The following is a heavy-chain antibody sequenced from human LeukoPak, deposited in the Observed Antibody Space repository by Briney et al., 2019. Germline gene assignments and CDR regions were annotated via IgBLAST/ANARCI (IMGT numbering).Heavy chain of an antibody. CDR1: GFTFSSYW. J-gene: IGHJ4*02. D-gene: IGHD3-16*01. Sequence: GGSLRLSCAASGFTFSSYWMHWVRQAPGKGLVWVSRINSDGSSTSYADSVKGRFTISRDNAKNTLYLQMNSLRAEDTAVYYCARDLTTYYDYVWGSYGPTGLRYWGQGTLVTVSS. CDR2: INSDGSST. V-gene: IGHV3-74*01. CDR3: ARDLTTYYDYVWGSYGPTGLRY.